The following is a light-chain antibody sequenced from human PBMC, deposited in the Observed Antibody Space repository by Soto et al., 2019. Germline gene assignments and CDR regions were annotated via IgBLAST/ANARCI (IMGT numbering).Light chain of an antibody. CDR2: DND. CDR3: AAWDRSLRVGV. CDR1: SSNIGNNY. J-gene: IGLJ2*01. Sequence: QSVLTQPASVSAAPGQKVTISCSGSSSNIGNNYVFWYQQLPGTAPKLLIYDNDKRPSRIPDRFSGSKSGTSATLGITGLQTGDEADYYCAAWDRSLRVGVFGGGTKLTVL. V-gene: IGLV1-51*01.